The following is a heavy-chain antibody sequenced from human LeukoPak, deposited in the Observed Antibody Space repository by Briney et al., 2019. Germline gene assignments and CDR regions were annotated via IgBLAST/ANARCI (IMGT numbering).Heavy chain of an antibody. CDR3: AKASSWYKYFFDY. CDR1: GFTFSNYA. V-gene: IGHV3-23*01. CDR2: ISGSGVGT. Sequence: GGSLRLSCAASGFTFSNYAMSWVRQAPGKGLEWVSAISGSGVGTFYADSVKGRLTISRDNSKNTLYLQMNSLGAEDTAVYYCAKASSWYKYFFDYRGQGTLVTVSS. J-gene: IGHJ4*02. D-gene: IGHD6-13*01.